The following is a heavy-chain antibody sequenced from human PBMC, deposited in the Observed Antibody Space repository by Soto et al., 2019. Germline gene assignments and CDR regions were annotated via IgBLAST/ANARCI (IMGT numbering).Heavy chain of an antibody. CDR2: IYSGGDK. CDR3: AGDPGDRNGMIV. V-gene: IGHV3-66*01. D-gene: IGHD1-26*01. Sequence: EVQVVESGGDLVQPGGSLRLSCAASGFSVSRDYMNWVRQAPGKGLEWVSVIYSGGDKYYADSVKGRFTISRDNSKTLVSLQMTSLRTEDTAVYYCAGDPGDRNGMIVWGQGTTVTVSS. J-gene: IGHJ6*02. CDR1: GFSVSRDY.